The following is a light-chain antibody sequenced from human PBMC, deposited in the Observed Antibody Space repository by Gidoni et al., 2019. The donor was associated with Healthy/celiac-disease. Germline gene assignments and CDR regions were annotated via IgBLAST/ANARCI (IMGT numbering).Light chain of an antibody. CDR1: SSDVGGYNY. CDR2: DVS. V-gene: IGLV2-11*01. J-gene: IGLJ2*01. Sequence: QSALTQPRSVSGSTGQSVTISCSGTSSDVGGYNYVSWYQQHPGKAPKLMIYDVSKRPSGVPDRFSGSKSGNTASLTISGLQADDEADFYCCSYAGTYPVVFGGGTKLTVL. CDR3: CSYAGTYPVV.